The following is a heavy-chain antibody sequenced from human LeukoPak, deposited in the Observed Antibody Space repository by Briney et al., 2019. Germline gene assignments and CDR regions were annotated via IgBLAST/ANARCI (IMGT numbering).Heavy chain of an antibody. J-gene: IGHJ4*02. CDR2: INQDGSEK. V-gene: IGHV3-7*01. CDR1: GFTFSSHW. CDR3: ASYYYDSSGYSGLGY. D-gene: IGHD3-22*01. Sequence: PGGSLRLSCAASGFTFSSHWMSWVRQAPGKGLEWVANINQDGSEKYYVDSVKGRFTLSRDNAKNSLYLQMNSLRAEDTAVYYCASYYYDSSGYSGLGYWGQGTLVTVSS.